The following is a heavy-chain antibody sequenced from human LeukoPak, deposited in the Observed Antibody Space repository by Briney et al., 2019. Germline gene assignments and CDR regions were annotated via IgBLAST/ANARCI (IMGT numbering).Heavy chain of an antibody. CDR2: IYYSGST. CDR3: ARGRMIVGA. J-gene: IGHJ4*02. V-gene: IGHV4-59*01. D-gene: IGHD3-22*01. Sequence: SETLSLTCTVSGGSISSNYWSWIRQPPGKGLEWIGYIYYSGSTNYNPSLKSRVTISVDTSKNQFSLTLTSVTAADTAVYYCARGRMIVGAWGQGTLVTVSS. CDR1: GGSISSNY.